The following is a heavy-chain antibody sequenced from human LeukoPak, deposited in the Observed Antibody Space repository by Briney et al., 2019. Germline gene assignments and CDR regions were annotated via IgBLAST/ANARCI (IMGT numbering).Heavy chain of an antibody. J-gene: IGHJ4*02. CDR3: ASWYHIDY. CDR1: GFTFDDYA. D-gene: IGHD2-2*01. Sequence: GGSLRLSCAASGFTFDDYAMHWVRQAPGKGLEWVSLIHSGGTRYTDSVRGRFTISRDNSKNTLYLQMNSLRAEDTAMYYCASWYHIDYWGQGTLVTVSS. CDR2: IHSGGTR. V-gene: IGHV3-53*01.